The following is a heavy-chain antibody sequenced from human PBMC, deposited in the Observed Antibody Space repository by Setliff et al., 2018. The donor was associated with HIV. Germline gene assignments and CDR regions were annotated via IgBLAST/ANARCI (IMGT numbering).Heavy chain of an antibody. CDR3: ARYSNWNFEEHFDY. Sequence: GASVKVSCKASGYIFTDYYIHWVRQAPGQGLEWMGWINPNGGYTNYAQKFLGRVTMTQDTSFTTAYLELSRLGSDDTAVYYCARYSNWNFEEHFDYWGQGTLVTVSS. CDR2: INPNGGYT. D-gene: IGHD1-7*01. V-gene: IGHV1-2*02. CDR1: GYIFTDYY. J-gene: IGHJ4*02.